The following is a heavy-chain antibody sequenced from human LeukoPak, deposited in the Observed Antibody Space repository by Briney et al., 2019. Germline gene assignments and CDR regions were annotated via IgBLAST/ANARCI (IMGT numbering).Heavy chain of an antibody. D-gene: IGHD3-3*01. CDR2: IYYSGST. CDR3: ARTYDFNWFDP. CDR1: GGSISSSSYY. J-gene: IGHJ5*02. Sequence: SETLSLTCTVSGGSISSSSYYWGWIRQPPGKGLEWIGSIYYSGSTYYNSSLKSRVTISVDTSKNQFSLKLSSVTAADTAVYYCARTYDFNWFDPWGQGTLVTVSS. V-gene: IGHV4-39*07.